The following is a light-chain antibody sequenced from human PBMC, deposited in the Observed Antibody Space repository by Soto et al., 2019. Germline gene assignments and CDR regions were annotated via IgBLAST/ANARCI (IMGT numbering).Light chain of an antibody. J-gene: IGKJ2*01. CDR2: AAS. CDR1: QSILRS. CDR3: QQRYSTPYT. V-gene: IGKV1-39*01. Sequence: DIQMTQSPSSLSASVGDRVTITCRSSQSILRSLNWYQQKPGKAPKLLIYAASSLQSGVPSRFSGSGSGTDLTLAISSLQPEDFATYYCQQRYSTPYTFGQGTNLEIK.